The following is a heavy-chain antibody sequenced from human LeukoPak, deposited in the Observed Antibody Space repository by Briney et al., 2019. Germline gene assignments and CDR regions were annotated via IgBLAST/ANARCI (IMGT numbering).Heavy chain of an antibody. Sequence: GGSLRLSCAASGFTFSSNGMHWVRQAPGKGLEWVAVIWYDGSNKYYVDSVKGRFTISRDNSKNTLYLQMNSLRAEDTAVYYCARDQKYSTIDYWGRGTLVTVSS. J-gene: IGHJ4*02. D-gene: IGHD2/OR15-2a*01. V-gene: IGHV3-33*01. CDR1: GFTFSSNG. CDR2: IWYDGSNK. CDR3: ARDQKYSTIDY.